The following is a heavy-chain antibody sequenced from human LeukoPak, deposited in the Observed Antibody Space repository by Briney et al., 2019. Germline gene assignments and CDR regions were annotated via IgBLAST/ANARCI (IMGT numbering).Heavy chain of an antibody. Sequence: GGSLRLSCPASGFTFSSYSMSWVRQAPGKWLESVSAISGTVGSTYYADSVKGRFTISRGNSKNTLYLQMNSLRAEDTAVYYCAKDLSSSGYYSAEYFQHWGQGTLGTVSS. D-gene: IGHD3-22*01. CDR2: ISGTVGST. CDR1: GFTFSSYS. J-gene: IGHJ1*01. CDR3: AKDLSSSGYYSAEYFQH. V-gene: IGHV3-23*01.